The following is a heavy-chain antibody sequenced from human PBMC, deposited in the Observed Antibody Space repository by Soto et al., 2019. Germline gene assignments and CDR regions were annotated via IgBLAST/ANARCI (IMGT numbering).Heavy chain of an antibody. CDR2: INPSGGST. Sequence: ASVKVSCMASGYTFTSYYMHWVRQAPGQGLEWMGIINPSGGSTSYAQKFQGRVTMTRDTSTSTVYMELSSLRSEDTAVYYCARDLGLVGSGWPENWFDPWGQGTLVTVSS. J-gene: IGHJ5*02. CDR1: GYTFTSYY. V-gene: IGHV1-46*03. D-gene: IGHD6-19*01. CDR3: ARDLGLVGSGWPENWFDP.